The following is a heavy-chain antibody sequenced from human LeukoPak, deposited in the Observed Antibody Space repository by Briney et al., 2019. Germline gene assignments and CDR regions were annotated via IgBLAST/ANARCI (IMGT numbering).Heavy chain of an antibody. V-gene: IGHV4-38-2*02. CDR3: ARGSSWFTFDY. CDR1: GYSISSGYY. J-gene: IGHJ4*02. Sequence: PSETLSLTCTVSGYSISSGYYWGWIRQPPGKGLEWIGRIYHSGSTYYNPSLKSRVTISVDTSKNQFSLKLSSVTAADTAVYYCARGSSWFTFDYWGQGTLVTVSS. D-gene: IGHD6-13*01. CDR2: IYHSGST.